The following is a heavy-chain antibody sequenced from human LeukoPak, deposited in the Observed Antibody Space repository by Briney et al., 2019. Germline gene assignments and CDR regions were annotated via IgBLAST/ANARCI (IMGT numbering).Heavy chain of an antibody. V-gene: IGHV3-74*01. CDR3: ARGAYGGPSRMDV. CDR1: GFTFSSYW. CDR2: IHLDGTTT. J-gene: IGHJ6*02. Sequence: GGSLRLSCVASGFTFSSYWMHWVRQAPGKGLVWVSRIHLDGTTTTYADSVRGRFTISRDNAKNTLYLQMNSLTAEDTAVYYCARGAYGGPSRMDVWGQGTTVTVSS. D-gene: IGHD4-17*01.